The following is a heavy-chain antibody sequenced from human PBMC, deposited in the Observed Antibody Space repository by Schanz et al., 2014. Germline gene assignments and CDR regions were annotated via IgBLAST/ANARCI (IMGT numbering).Heavy chain of an antibody. J-gene: IGHJ3*02. CDR2: ISYSGST. Sequence: VQLLDSGGGLVQPGGSLRLSCAASGFTFGSYGMSWVRQGPGKGLEWIGFISYSGSTYYNPSLKSRVTISVDTSKNQFSLNLSSATAADTAVYYCARDRGHGDLPGDIWGQGTMVTVSS. V-gene: IGHV4-31*02. D-gene: IGHD4-17*01. CDR3: ARDRGHGDLPGDI. CDR1: GFTFGSYG.